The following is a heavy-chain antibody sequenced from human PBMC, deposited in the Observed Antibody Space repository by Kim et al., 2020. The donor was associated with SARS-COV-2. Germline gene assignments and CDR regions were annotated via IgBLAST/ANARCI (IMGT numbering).Heavy chain of an antibody. CDR1: GFTFSSYE. J-gene: IGHJ3*02. D-gene: IGHD3-16*02. V-gene: IGHV3-48*03. Sequence: GGSLRLSCAASGFTFSSYEMNWVRQAPGKGLEWVSYISSSGSTIYYADSVKGRFTISRDNAKNSLYLQMNSLRAEDTAVYYCARDAFMITFGGVIVDYPDAFDICGHGTMVTVSS. CDR2: ISSSGSTI. CDR3: ARDAFMITFGGVIVDYPDAFDI.